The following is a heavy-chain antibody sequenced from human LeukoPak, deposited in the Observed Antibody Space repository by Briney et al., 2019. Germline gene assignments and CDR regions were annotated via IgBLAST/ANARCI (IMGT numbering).Heavy chain of an antibody. CDR1: GFTFSGYE. Sequence: PGGSLRLSCAASGFTFSGYEMNWVRQAPGKGLEWVSSISSRGSTIYFADSVKGRFTISRDNANNSLYLQMNSLRAEDTAVYYCATTGSGSYYDYWGQGTLVTVSS. CDR3: ATTGSGSYYDY. CDR2: ISSRGSTI. D-gene: IGHD1-26*01. J-gene: IGHJ4*02. V-gene: IGHV3-48*03.